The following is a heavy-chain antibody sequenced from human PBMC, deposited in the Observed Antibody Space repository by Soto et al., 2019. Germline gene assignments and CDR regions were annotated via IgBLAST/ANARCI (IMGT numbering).Heavy chain of an antibody. CDR3: ARVHYYDSSGYSH. D-gene: IGHD3-22*01. CDR2: ISTSSSYI. J-gene: IGHJ4*02. Sequence: GGSLRLSCAASGFTFSWYSMNWVRQAPGKGLEWVSSISTSSSYIYYADSVKGRFAISRDSAKNSLYLQMNSLRAEDTAVYYCARVHYYDSSGYSHWGQGTLVTVSS. V-gene: IGHV3-21*01. CDR1: GFTFSWYS.